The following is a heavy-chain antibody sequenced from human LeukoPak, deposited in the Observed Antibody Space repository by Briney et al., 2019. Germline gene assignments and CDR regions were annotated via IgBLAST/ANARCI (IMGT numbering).Heavy chain of an antibody. Sequence: SGPTLVNPTQTLTLTCTFSGFSLSTSGVGVGWIRQPPGKALEWLALIYWDDDKVYSPSLQSRLTITKDTSKNQVVLTMTNMDPVETATYYCAHRPYTSGCFDHWGQGTLVTVSS. CDR2: IYWDDDK. CDR3: AHRPYTSGCFDH. V-gene: IGHV2-5*02. CDR1: GFSLSTSGVG. D-gene: IGHD6-25*01. J-gene: IGHJ4*02.